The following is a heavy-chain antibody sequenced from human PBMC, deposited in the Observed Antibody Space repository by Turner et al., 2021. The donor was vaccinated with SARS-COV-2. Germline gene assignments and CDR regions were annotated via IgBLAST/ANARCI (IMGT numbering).Heavy chain of an antibody. V-gene: IGHV4-39*01. CDR2: IYYSGST. D-gene: IGHD6-13*01. CDR1: GGSICSSSYY. CDR3: ATLVARQLVKAGWYFDL. Sequence: QLQLQESGPGLVKPSEILSPTCTVSGGSICSSSYYWGWIRQPPGKGLEWIGSIYYSGSTYYDPSLKSRVTISVDTSKNQFSLKLSSVTAADTAVYYCATLVARQLVKAGWYFDLWGRGTLVTVSS. J-gene: IGHJ2*01.